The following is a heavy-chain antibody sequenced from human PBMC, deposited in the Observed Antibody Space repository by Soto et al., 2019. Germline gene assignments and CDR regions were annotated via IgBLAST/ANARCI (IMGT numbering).Heavy chain of an antibody. J-gene: IGHJ5*02. CDR2: INPNSGGT. Sequence: QVQLVQSGAEVKKPGASVKVSCKASGYTFTGYYMHWVRQAPGQGLEWMGWINPNSGGTNYAQKFQGRVIMTRDTSISTAYMELSRLRSDDTAVYYCARGKVYQLLYPGWFDPWGQGTLVTVSS. CDR3: ARGKVYQLLYPGWFDP. CDR1: GYTFTGYY. V-gene: IGHV1-2*02. D-gene: IGHD2-2*02.